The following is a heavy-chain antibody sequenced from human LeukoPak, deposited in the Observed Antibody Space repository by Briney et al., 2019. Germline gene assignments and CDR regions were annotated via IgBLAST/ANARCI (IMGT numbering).Heavy chain of an antibody. D-gene: IGHD6-13*01. V-gene: IGHV1-18*01. J-gene: IGHJ4*02. CDR1: GYTFTIYG. CDR2: ISAYNGNT. CDR3: ARDLSSWYEGISDY. Sequence: ASVKVSCKASGYTFTIYGISWVRQAPGQGLEWMGWISAYNGNTNYAQKLQGRVTMTTDTSTSTAYMELRSLRSDDTAVYYCARDLSSWYEGISDYWGQGTLVTVSS.